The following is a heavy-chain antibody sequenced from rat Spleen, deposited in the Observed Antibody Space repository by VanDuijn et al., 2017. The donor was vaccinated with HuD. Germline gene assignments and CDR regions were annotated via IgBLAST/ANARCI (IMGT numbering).Heavy chain of an antibody. D-gene: IGHD1-2*01. V-gene: IGHV5-31*01. CDR2: ISSDGSST. CDR3: ARADVAAISTDGI. CDR1: GFTFNYYW. Sequence: EVQLVESGGGLVQPGRSLRLSCVASGFTFNYYWMTWIRQAPTKGLEWVATISSDGSSTYYRDSVKGRFTISRGNAKSTLYLQMNSLQTEDTATYFCARADVAAISTDGIWGQGIMVTVSS. J-gene: IGHJ2*01.